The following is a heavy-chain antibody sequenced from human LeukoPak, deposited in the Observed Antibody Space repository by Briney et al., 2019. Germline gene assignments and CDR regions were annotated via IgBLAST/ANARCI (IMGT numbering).Heavy chain of an antibody. D-gene: IGHD3-3*02. J-gene: IGHJ4*02. CDR3: ARGPPHYY. CDR1: GGSFSGYY. CDR2: INHSGST. Sequence: SETLSLTCAVYGGSFSGYYWSWIRQPPGKGLEWIGEINHSGSTNYNPSLKSRVTISVDTSKNQFSLKLSSVTAADTAVYYCARGPPHYYWGQGTLVTVS. V-gene: IGHV4-34*01.